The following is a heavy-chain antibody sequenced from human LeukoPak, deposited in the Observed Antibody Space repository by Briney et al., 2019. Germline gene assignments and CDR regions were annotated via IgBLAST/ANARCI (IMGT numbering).Heavy chain of an antibody. Sequence: GGSLRLSCAASGFTFSDYCVSWIRQAPGKGLEWVSFISSSGSTMYYADSVKGRFTISRDNAKNSLYLQMNSLRAEDTAVYYCATRGPDSSGFYRFDYWGQGTLVTVSS. CDR2: ISSSGSTM. V-gene: IGHV3-11*01. CDR3: ATRGPDSSGFYRFDY. J-gene: IGHJ4*02. CDR1: GFTFSDYC. D-gene: IGHD3-22*01.